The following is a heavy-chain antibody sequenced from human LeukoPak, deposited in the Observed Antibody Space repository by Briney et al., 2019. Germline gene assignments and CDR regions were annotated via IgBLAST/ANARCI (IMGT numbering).Heavy chain of an antibody. CDR3: AKDGYDSSGYYEYYFDY. Sequence: GGSLRLSCAASGFTFDDYAMHGVRQAPGKGLEWVSGISWNSGSIGYADSVKGRFTISRDNAKNSLYLQMNSLRAEDTVLYYCAKDGYDSSGYYEYYFDYWGQGTLVTVSS. CDR1: GFTFDDYA. V-gene: IGHV3-9*01. J-gene: IGHJ4*02. CDR2: ISWNSGSI. D-gene: IGHD3-22*01.